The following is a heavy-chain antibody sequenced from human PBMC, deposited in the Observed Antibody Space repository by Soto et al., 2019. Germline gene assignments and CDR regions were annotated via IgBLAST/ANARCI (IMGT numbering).Heavy chain of an antibody. CDR2: IYYSGST. V-gene: IGHV4-30-4*08. Sequence: QVQLQESGPGLVKPSQTLSLTCTVSGGSISSGDYYWGWIRQVPGKGLEWIGYIYYSGSTYYNPSLKSRATISVDTSKSQSALKLSSVTAADTAVYYCARDPRYYYYGMDVWGQETTVTVSS. J-gene: IGHJ6*02. CDR3: ARDPRYYYYGMDV. CDR1: GGSISSGDYY.